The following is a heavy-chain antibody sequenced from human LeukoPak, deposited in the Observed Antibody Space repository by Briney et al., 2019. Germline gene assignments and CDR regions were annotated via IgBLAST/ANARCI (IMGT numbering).Heavy chain of an antibody. D-gene: IGHD2-2*02. J-gene: IGHJ4*02. CDR1: GGSFSGYY. CDR3: ARGPRYCSSTSCYRPYYFDY. CDR2: IYYSGST. Sequence: SETLSLTCAVYGGSFSGYYWSWIRQPPGKGLEWIGYIYYSGSTYYNPSLKSRVTISVDTSKNQFSLKLSSVTAADTAVYYCARGPRYCSSTSCYRPYYFDYWGQGTLVTVSS. V-gene: IGHV4-30-4*08.